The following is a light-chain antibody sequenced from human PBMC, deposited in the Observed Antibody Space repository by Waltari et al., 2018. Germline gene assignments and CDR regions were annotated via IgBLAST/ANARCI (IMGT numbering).Light chain of an antibody. V-gene: IGKV3-15*01. CDR2: DAS. CDR3: QQFNTGYS. CDR1: RAIASN. J-gene: IGKJ2*01. Sequence: EIVMTQSPAPLSVSPGGGAAPSCRASRAIASNVAWYQQRPGQPLRLLIFDASTRATGIPERFSGSWSGPEFTLTISSLQSEDSAVYFCQQFNTGYSFGQGTKLEI.